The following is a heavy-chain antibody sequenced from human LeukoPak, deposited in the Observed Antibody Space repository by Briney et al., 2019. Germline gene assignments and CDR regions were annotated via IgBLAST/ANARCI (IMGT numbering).Heavy chain of an antibody. CDR2: ISYRGST. D-gene: IGHD3-9*01. CDR1: GGSISSYY. Sequence: SETPSLTCTVSGGSISSYYWSWIRQPPEKGLEWIGYISYRGSTNYNPSLKSRVTISVDTSKNQFSLKLSSVTAADTAVYYCARDTYDILTGYYTGQHPWGQGTLVTVSS. J-gene: IGHJ5*02. V-gene: IGHV4-59*12. CDR3: ARDTYDILTGYYTGQHP.